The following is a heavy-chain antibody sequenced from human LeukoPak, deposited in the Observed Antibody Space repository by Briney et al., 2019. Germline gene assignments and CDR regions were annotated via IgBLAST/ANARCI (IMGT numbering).Heavy chain of an antibody. J-gene: IGHJ4*02. D-gene: IGHD3-3*01. Sequence: GASVKVSCKTSGDTFTAYFMHWVRQAPGQGLEWMGWINPDTGGTNYAQKFQDRVTTTRDTSISTAYMELSRLTSDDTAVYYCARDDSGVVIHYWGQGTLVSVSS. CDR2: INPDTGGT. CDR1: GDTFTAYF. CDR3: ARDDSGVVIHY. V-gene: IGHV1-2*02.